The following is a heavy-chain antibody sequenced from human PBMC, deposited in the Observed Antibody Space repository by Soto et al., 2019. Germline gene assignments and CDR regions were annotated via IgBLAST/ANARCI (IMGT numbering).Heavy chain of an antibody. Sequence: EVQLLESGGGLVQPGGSLRLSCAASGFTFSSSAMSWVRQAPGMGLEWVSGVGGSGGTTYSADSVKGRFIISRDNSKNTLYLQMHSLSAEDTAVYYCAKNCSGDCYTNFDFWGQGTLVTVSS. D-gene: IGHD2-21*02. CDR1: GFTFSSSA. J-gene: IGHJ4*02. CDR2: VGGSGGTT. V-gene: IGHV3-23*01. CDR3: AKNCSGDCYTNFDF.